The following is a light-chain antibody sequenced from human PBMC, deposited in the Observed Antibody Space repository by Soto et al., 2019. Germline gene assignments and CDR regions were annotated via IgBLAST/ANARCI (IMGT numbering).Light chain of an antibody. CDR2: DAS. CDR3: QQYGSSPWT. CDR1: QSVSSNY. V-gene: IGKV3D-20*01. J-gene: IGKJ1*01. Sequence: PGERATLSCGTSQSVSSNYLAWYQQKPGLAPRLLIYDASSRATGIPDRFSGSGSGTDFTLTISRLEPGDFAVYYCQQYGSSPWTFGQGTKVDIK.